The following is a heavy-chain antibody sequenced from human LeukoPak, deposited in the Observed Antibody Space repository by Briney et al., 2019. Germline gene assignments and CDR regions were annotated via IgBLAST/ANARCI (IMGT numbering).Heavy chain of an antibody. V-gene: IGHV3-23*01. Sequence: GGSLRLSCAASGFTFSSYALSWVRQAPGKGLEWVSVISGSGGVTYYADSVKGRFTISRDNSKNTLYLQMNSLRAEDTAVCYCAKMNLLTGYYTPNFDCWGQGTLVTVSS. CDR3: AKMNLLTGYYTPNFDC. D-gene: IGHD3-9*01. J-gene: IGHJ4*02. CDR1: GFTFSSYA. CDR2: ISGSGGVT.